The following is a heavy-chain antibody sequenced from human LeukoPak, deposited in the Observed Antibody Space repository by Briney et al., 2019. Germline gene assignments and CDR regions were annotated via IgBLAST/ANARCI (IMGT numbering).Heavy chain of an antibody. D-gene: IGHD3-22*01. Sequence: SSETLSLTCTVSGYSISSGYYWGWIRQPPGKWLEWIGSIYHSGNAYYNPSLKSRVTISVDTSRDHFSLKLSSVTAADTAVHYCARPLYYYDSSGYVYWGQGTLVTVSS. CDR3: ARPLYYYDSSGYVY. CDR1: GYSISSGYY. V-gene: IGHV4-38-2*02. CDR2: IYHSGNA. J-gene: IGHJ4*02.